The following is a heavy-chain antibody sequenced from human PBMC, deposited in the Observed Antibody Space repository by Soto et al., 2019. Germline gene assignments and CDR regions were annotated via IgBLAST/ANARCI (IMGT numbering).Heavy chain of an antibody. V-gene: IGHV2-5*02. CDR3: AHRRIGVSQWNYGDFDY. D-gene: IGHD6-19*01. Sequence: QITLKESGPTLVKPTQTLTLTCTFSGFSLSTSGVGVGWVRQPPGKALEWLVFIYWDDDKRYSPSLRSRLTINKDTSKNQVVLTMTNENPVDTATYFCAHRRIGVSQWNYGDFDYWGQGTLVTVSS. J-gene: IGHJ4*02. CDR1: GFSLSTSGVG. CDR2: IYWDDDK.